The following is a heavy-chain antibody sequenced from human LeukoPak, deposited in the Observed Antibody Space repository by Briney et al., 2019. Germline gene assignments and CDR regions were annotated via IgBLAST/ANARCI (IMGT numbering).Heavy chain of an antibody. CDR2: LIPIFGTA. CDR3: ARGRYYYDSSGYLWFDP. CDR1: EGTFSSYA. D-gene: IGHD3-22*01. J-gene: IGHJ5*02. V-gene: IGHV1-69*13. Sequence: ASVTVSCKASEGTFSSYAISWVRQAPGQGLEWMGGLIPIFGTANYAQKFQGRVTITADESTSTAYMELSSLRSEDTAVYYCARGRYYYDSSGYLWFDPWGQGTLVTVSS.